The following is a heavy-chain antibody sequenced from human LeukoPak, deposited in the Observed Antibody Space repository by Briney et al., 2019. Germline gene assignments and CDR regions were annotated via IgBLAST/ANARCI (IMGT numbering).Heavy chain of an antibody. D-gene: IGHD4-23*01. J-gene: IGHJ4*02. V-gene: IGHV4-39*07. CDR1: GGSISSSGYY. CDR2: IYYSGST. Sequence: SETLSLTCTVSGGSISSSGYYWGWIRQPPGKGLEWIGSIYYSGSTYYNPSLKSRVTISVDTSKNQFSLKLSSVTAADTAVYYCARGRGNPLDYWGQGTLVTVSS. CDR3: ARGRGNPLDY.